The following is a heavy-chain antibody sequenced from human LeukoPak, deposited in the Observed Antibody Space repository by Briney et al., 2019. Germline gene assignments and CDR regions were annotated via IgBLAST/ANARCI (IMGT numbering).Heavy chain of an antibody. Sequence: GESLKISCKGSGYSFTSHWIGWVRQMPGKGLEWMGIIYPGDPDTRYSPSFQGQVTISADKSISTAYLQWSSLKASDTAMYYCALHYRVATIDYWGQGTLVTVSS. J-gene: IGHJ4*02. CDR3: ALHYRVATIDY. D-gene: IGHD5-24*01. V-gene: IGHV5-51*01. CDR1: GYSFTSHW. CDR2: IYPGDPDT.